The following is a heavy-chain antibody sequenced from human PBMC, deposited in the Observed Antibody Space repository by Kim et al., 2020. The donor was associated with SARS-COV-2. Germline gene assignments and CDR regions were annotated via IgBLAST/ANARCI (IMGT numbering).Heavy chain of an antibody. Sequence: SGEYYEDSARGRVTISRDNAKNLLFLQLNSLRVEDTAVYYCVAGLGWLSDYWGQGILVTVSS. J-gene: IGHJ4*02. V-gene: IGHV3-7*03. D-gene: IGHD6-19*01. CDR3: VAGLGWLSDY. CDR2: SGE.